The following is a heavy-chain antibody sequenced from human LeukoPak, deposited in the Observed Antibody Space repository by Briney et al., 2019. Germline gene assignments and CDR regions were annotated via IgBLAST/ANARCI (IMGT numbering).Heavy chain of an antibody. CDR1: GFTFDDYG. Sequence: GGSLRLSCAASGFTFDDYGMSWVRQAPGKGLEWVSGINWNGGSTGYADSVKGRFTISRDNAKNSLYLQMNSLRAEDTALYYCARALGRSGERVAFDIWGQGTMVTVSS. D-gene: IGHD3-22*01. CDR3: ARALGRSGERVAFDI. V-gene: IGHV3-20*04. CDR2: INWNGGST. J-gene: IGHJ3*02.